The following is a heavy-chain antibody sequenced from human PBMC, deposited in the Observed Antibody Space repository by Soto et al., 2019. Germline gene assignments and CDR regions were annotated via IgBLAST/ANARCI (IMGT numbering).Heavy chain of an antibody. CDR2: IYYSGST. D-gene: IGHD3-3*01. CDR3: ARHLNYDFWSGYLLNYYYYGMDV. Sequence: QVQLQESGPGLVKPSQTLSLTCTVSGGSISSGDYYWSWIRQPPGKGLEWIGYIYYSGSTYYNPSLKSRVTISVDTSKNQFSLKLSSVTAADTAVYYCARHLNYDFWSGYLLNYYYYGMDVWGQGTTVTVSS. CDR1: GGSISSGDYY. J-gene: IGHJ6*02. V-gene: IGHV4-30-4*01.